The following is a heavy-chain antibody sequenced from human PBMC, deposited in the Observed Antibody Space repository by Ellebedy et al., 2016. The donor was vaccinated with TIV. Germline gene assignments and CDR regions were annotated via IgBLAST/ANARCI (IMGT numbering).Heavy chain of an antibody. CDR3: ATDCSSTTSCYNYYYYNMDV. V-gene: IGHV1-8*01. Sequence: ASVKVSCXASGYTFTSYDINWVRQATGQGLEWMGWMNPNSGNTGYAQKFQGRVTMTEDTSTDTAYMELSSLRSEDTAVYYCATDCSSTTSCYNYYYYNMDVWGQGTTVTVSS. CDR2: MNPNSGNT. CDR1: GYTFTSYD. D-gene: IGHD2-2*02. J-gene: IGHJ6*02.